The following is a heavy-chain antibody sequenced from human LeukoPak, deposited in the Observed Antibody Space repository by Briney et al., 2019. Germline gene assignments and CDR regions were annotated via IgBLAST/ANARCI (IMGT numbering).Heavy chain of an antibody. Sequence: ASVKVSCKASGYTFTGYYMHWVRQAPGQGLEWMGWINPNSGGTNYAQKFQGRVTMTEDTSTDTAYMELSSLRSEDTAVYYCATAQGDTAMVTRWFDPWGQGTLVTVSS. CDR2: INPNSGGT. CDR1: GYTFTGYY. D-gene: IGHD5-18*01. CDR3: ATAQGDTAMVTRWFDP. V-gene: IGHV1-2*02. J-gene: IGHJ5*02.